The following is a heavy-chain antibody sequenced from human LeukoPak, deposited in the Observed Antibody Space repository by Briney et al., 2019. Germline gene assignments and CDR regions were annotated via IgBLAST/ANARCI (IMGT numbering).Heavy chain of an antibody. CDR1: GYSISSGDY. Sequence: SETLSLTCTVSGYSISSGDYWGWIRQPPGRGLEWIGSIYHSGSTYYNPSRKSRVTISVDTSKNQFSLKLSYVTHADTDVYYCARTRGAGYSYGFNYYYYMDVWGKGTTVTVSS. V-gene: IGHV4-38-2*02. J-gene: IGHJ6*03. D-gene: IGHD5-18*01. CDR2: IYHSGST. CDR3: ARTRGAGYSYGFNYYYYMDV.